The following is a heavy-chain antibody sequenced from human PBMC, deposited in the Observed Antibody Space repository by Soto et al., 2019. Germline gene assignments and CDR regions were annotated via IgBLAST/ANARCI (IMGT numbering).Heavy chain of an antibody. Sequence: QVQLVESGAEVKKPGASVKVSCKASGFTFNTYGISWVRQAPGQGLEWMGWTSGYNGNTNYAQNLQGRVTMTTDTPTNTAYMELRSLRSDDTAVYYCARDREYYDDTSGTYHYHYALAVWGQGTTVTVSS. CDR2: TSGYNGNT. CDR1: GFTFNTYG. D-gene: IGHD3-22*01. J-gene: IGHJ6*01. CDR3: ARDREYYDDTSGTYHYHYALAV. V-gene: IGHV1-18*04.